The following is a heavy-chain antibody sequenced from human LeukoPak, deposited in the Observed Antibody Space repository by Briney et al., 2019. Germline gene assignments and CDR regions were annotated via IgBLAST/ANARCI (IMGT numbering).Heavy chain of an antibody. V-gene: IGHV3-21*06. D-gene: IGHD2-15*01. Sequence: PGGSLRLSCAASGFNFTFYTMNWVRQAPGKGLEWVASIGSSSSYIFYADSVKGRFTISRDNGKNSVFLQMNSLRVGDTAVYYCVKVQGGSATWYEFFQHWGQGTLVTVSS. J-gene: IGHJ1*01. CDR3: VKVQGGSATWYEFFQH. CDR1: GFNFTFYT. CDR2: IGSSSSYI.